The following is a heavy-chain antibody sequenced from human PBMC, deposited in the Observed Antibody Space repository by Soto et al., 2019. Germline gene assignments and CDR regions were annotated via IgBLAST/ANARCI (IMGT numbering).Heavy chain of an antibody. V-gene: IGHV4-30-2*01. D-gene: IGHD2-15*01. J-gene: IGHJ5*02. CDR1: GGSISSGGYS. CDR3: ARDQHCSGGSCHPKGNWFDP. Sequence: SETLSLTCAVSGGSISSGGYSWSWIRQPPGKGLEWIGYIYHSGSTYYNPSLKSRVTISVDTSKNQFSLKLSSVTAADTAVYYCARDQHCSGGSCHPKGNWFDPWGQGTLVTVSS. CDR2: IYHSGST.